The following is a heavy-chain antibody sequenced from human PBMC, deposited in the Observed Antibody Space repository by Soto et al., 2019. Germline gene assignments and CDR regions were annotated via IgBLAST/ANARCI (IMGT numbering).Heavy chain of an antibody. Sequence: GASVKVSCKASGYTFTSYGISCVRQAPGQGLEWMGWISAYNGNTNYAQKLQGRVTMTTDTSTSTAYMELRSLRSDDTAVYYCARDTGTYYYDSSGQEAFDIWGQGTMVTVSS. CDR3: ARDTGTYYYDSSGQEAFDI. D-gene: IGHD3-22*01. J-gene: IGHJ3*02. CDR1: GYTFTSYG. V-gene: IGHV1-18*01. CDR2: ISAYNGNT.